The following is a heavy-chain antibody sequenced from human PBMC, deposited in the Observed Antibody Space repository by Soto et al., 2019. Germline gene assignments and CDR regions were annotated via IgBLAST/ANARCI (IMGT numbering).Heavy chain of an antibody. CDR2: ISYDGSNK. D-gene: IGHD3-16*02. CDR1: GFTFSSYG. CDR3: AKDNYDYVWGSYRYYYYGMDV. J-gene: IGHJ6*02. Sequence: LRLSCAASGFTFSSYGMHWVRQAPGKGLEWVAVISYDGSNKYYADSVKGRFTISRDNSKNTLYLQMNSLRAEDTAVYYCAKDNYDYVWGSYRYYYYGMDVWGQGTTVTVSS. V-gene: IGHV3-30*18.